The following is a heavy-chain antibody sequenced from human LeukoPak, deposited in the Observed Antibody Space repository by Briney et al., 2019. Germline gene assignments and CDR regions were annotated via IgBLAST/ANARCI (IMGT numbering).Heavy chain of an antibody. CDR2: IYYSGST. Sequence: PSETLSLTCTVSGGSISSYYWSWIRQPPGKGLEWIGYIYYSGSTNYNPSPKSRVTISVDTSKNQFSLKLSSVTAADTAVYYCARVVFGYDAFDIWGQGTMVTVSS. J-gene: IGHJ3*02. D-gene: IGHD3-10*02. CDR3: ARVVFGYDAFDI. V-gene: IGHV4-59*01. CDR1: GGSISSYY.